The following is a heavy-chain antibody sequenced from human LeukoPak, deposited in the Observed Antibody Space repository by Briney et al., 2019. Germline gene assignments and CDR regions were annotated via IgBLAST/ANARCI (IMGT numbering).Heavy chain of an antibody. V-gene: IGHV3-23*01. CDR2: ISGSGGST. CDR3: AKDQGSLWFGESYYDY. D-gene: IGHD3-10*01. J-gene: IGHJ4*02. CDR1: GFTFSSYA. Sequence: GGSLRLSCAASGFTFSSYAMSWVRQAPGKGLEWVSAISGSGGSTYYADSVKGRFTISRDNSKNTLYLQMNSLRAEDTAVYYCAKDQGSLWFGESYYDYWGQGTLVTVSS.